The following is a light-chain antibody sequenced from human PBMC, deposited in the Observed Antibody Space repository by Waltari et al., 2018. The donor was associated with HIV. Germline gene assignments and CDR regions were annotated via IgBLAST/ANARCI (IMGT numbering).Light chain of an antibody. J-gene: IGKJ1*01. CDR3: QQYARSVRT. CDR1: QSISDSY. Sequence: IVLTQSPGTLSLSSGERATLSCWASQSISDSYLAWYQQKRGQAPRLLIYDVSTRATGIPDRFSGSGSGTDFTLTITRLEPDDSAVYYCQQYARSVRTFGQGTKVEVK. CDR2: DVS. V-gene: IGKV3-20*01.